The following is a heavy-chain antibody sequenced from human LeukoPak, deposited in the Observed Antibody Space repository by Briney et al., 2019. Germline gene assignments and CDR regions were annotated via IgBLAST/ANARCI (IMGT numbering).Heavy chain of an antibody. CDR3: AREDRHNTNDY. D-gene: IGHD1-14*01. CDR1: GFTVSTYG. CDR2: FWYDGADA. Sequence: PGRSLRLSCAASGFTVSTYGMHWIRQAPGRGLEWVAFFWYDGADAFYGDSVKGRFTITRDNSQNTLYLQMNSLRVEDTAVYYCAREDRHNTNDYWGQGTLVTVSS. V-gene: IGHV3-33*01. J-gene: IGHJ4*02.